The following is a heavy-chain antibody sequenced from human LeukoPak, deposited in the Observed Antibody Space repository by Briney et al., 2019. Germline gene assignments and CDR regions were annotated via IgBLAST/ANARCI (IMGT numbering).Heavy chain of an antibody. D-gene: IGHD3-22*01. J-gene: IGHJ5*02. V-gene: IGHV3-48*04. Sequence: PGGSLRLSCAASGFTFSSYSMNWVRQAPGKGLEWVSYISSSSSTIYYADSVKGRFTISRDNAKNSLYLQMNSLRAEDTAVYYCARVEDGGYYYDSSGYYYDHWGQGTLVTVSS. CDR3: ARVEDGGYYYDSSGYYYDH. CDR2: ISSSSSTI. CDR1: GFTFSSYS.